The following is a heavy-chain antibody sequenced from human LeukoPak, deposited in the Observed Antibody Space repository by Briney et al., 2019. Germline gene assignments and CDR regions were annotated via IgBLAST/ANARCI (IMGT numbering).Heavy chain of an antibody. CDR3: AVRSGSYIDY. CDR1: GFTFTSYA. J-gene: IGHJ4*02. D-gene: IGHD1-26*01. Sequence: GGSLRLSCAASGFTFTSYAMTWVRQAPGKGLEWVAFIRYDGSNKYYADSVKGRFTISRDNSKNTLYLQMNSLRAEDTAVYYCAVRSGSYIDYWGQGTLVTVSS. V-gene: IGHV3-30*02. CDR2: IRYDGSNK.